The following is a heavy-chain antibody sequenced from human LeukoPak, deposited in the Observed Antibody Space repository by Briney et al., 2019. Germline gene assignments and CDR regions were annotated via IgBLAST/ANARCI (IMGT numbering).Heavy chain of an antibody. CDR2: ISGSGGST. D-gene: IGHD3-16*01. Sequence: PGGSLRLSCAASGFTFTDHYMSWVRQAPGKGLEWVSAISGSGGSTYYADSVKGRFTISRDNSKNTLYLQMNSLRAEDTAVYYCAKEVMITLYWGQGTLVTVSS. CDR1: GFTFTDHY. V-gene: IGHV3-23*01. J-gene: IGHJ4*02. CDR3: AKEVMITLY.